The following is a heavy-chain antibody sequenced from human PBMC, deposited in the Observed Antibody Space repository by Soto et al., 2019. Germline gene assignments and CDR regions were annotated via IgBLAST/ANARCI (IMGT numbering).Heavy chain of an antibody. CDR1: GYTFTGYY. J-gene: IGHJ4*02. Sequence: ASVKVSFKASGYTFTGYYMHWLRQAPGQGLEWMGWINPNSGGTNYAQKFQGRVTMTRDTSISTAYMELSRLRSDDTAVYYCAREVGSGWFYYFDYWGQGTLVTVSS. V-gene: IGHV1-2*02. CDR2: INPNSGGT. CDR3: AREVGSGWFYYFDY. D-gene: IGHD6-19*01.